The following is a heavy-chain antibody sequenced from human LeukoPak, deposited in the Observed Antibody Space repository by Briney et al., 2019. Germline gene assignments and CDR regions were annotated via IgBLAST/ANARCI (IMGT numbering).Heavy chain of an antibody. CDR2: FMGSAEIT. Sequence: GPLRRFGTASGFTFSSYAMAWVRQATGRGLAEVSSFMGSAEITDYAVSVKGRFAVSRDNSKSTLYLQLNSLRAEDTAKYYCAKLVDYFGSGRFSFFDYWGHGTLVTVSS. CDR3: AKLVDYFGSGRFSFFDY. D-gene: IGHD3-10*01. CDR1: GFTFSSYA. V-gene: IGHV3-23*01. J-gene: IGHJ4*01.